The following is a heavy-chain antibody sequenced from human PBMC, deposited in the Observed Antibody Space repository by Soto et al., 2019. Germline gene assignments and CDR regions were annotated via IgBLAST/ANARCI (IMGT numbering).Heavy chain of an antibody. CDR2: INAGNGNT. CDR1: GYTFTNYG. D-gene: IGHD3-3*01. CDR3: AKNSVNYDFYLFAMDV. J-gene: IGHJ6*02. Sequence: GASVKVSCKASGYTFTNYGIHWVRQAPGQRLEWMGWINAGNGNTKYSQNFQGRVTITRDTSASTAYMELSSLRSDDTAVFYCAKNSVNYDFYLFAMDVWGQGTTVTVSS. V-gene: IGHV1-3*01.